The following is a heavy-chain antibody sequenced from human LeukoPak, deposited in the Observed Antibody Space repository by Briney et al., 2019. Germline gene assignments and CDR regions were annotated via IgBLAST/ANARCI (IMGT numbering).Heavy chain of an antibody. CDR1: GGSISSYY. CDR3: ARHIGSAGPSAFDI. D-gene: IGHD2-15*01. CDR2: IYYSGST. J-gene: IGHJ3*02. V-gene: IGHV4-59*08. Sequence: PSETLSLTCTGSGGSISSYYWSWIRQPPGKGLEWIGYIYYSGSTNYNPSLKSRVTISVDTSKNQFSLKLSSVTAADTAVYYCARHIGSAGPSAFDIWGQGTMVTVSS.